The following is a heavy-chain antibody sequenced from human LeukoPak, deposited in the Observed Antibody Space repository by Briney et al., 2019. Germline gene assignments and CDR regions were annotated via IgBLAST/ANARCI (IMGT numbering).Heavy chain of an antibody. CDR3: ARAGWIITSGIDY. Sequence: PSETLSLTCGVSGYSISRGYYWAWLRQPPGKGLEWIGTIYHIGSTYYTPSLGSRVTISVDTSKNEFSLNLKSVTAADTAVYYCARAGWIITSGIDYWGQGALVTVSS. D-gene: IGHD3-10*01. CDR1: GYSISRGYY. J-gene: IGHJ4*02. V-gene: IGHV4-38-2*01. CDR2: IYHIGST.